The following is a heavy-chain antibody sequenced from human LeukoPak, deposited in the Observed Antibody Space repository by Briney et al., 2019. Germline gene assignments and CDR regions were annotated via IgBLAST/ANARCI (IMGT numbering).Heavy chain of an antibody. CDR2: IGGDGDT. D-gene: IGHD2-21*01. V-gene: IGHV3-13*01. CDR1: GFTFSSYD. J-gene: IGHJ5*02. CDR3: ARGKHNWFDP. Sequence: GGSLRLSCAASGFTFSSYDMHWVRQATGESLEWVSGIGGDGDTYYPDSLKGRFTISRENAKNSLYLQMNSLRAGDTAVYYCARGKHNWFDPWGQGTLVTVSS.